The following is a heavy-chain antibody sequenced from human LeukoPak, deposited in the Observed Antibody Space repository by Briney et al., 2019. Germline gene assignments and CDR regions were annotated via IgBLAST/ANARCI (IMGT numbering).Heavy chain of an antibody. V-gene: IGHV4-61*02. D-gene: IGHD2-15*01. CDR3: ARVFRYCSGGSCYSGVEY. J-gene: IGHJ4*02. Sequence: SETLSLTCTVSGGSISSSSYYWSWIRQPAGKGLEWIGRIYTSGSTNYNPSLKSRVTISVDTSKHQFSLKLSSVTAADTAVYYCARVFRYCSGGSCYSGVEYWGQGTLVTVSS. CDR2: IYTSGST. CDR1: GGSISSSSYY.